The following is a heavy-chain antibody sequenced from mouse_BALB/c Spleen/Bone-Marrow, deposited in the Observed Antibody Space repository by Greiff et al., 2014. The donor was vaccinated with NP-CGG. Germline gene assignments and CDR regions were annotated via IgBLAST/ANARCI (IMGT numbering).Heavy chain of an antibody. Sequence: EVQMQQSGPALATPGASVKISCKASGYTFTDYNMHWVKQSHGKSLEWIGYIYPYNGGTGYNQKFKSKATLTVDNSSSTAYMELRSLTSEDSAVYYCARESSAGYYFDYWGQGTTLTVSS. CDR1: GYTFTDYN. D-gene: IGHD3-2*02. J-gene: IGHJ2*01. CDR3: ARESSAGYYFDY. V-gene: IGHV1S29*02. CDR2: IYPYNGGT.